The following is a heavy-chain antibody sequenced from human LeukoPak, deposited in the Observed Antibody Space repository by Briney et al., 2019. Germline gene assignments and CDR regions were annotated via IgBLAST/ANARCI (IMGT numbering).Heavy chain of an antibody. CDR3: ARGRNFWSGYYGFDY. CDR2: INTDGRST. Sequence: GSLRLSCAAPGNYWMHWVRQAPGKGLVWVSHINTDGRSTTYADSVKGRFTISRDNAKDTLYLQMNSLRVEDTAVYYCARGRNFWSGYYGFDYWGQGTLVTVSS. J-gene: IGHJ4*01. V-gene: IGHV3-74*01. D-gene: IGHD3-3*01. CDR1: GNYW.